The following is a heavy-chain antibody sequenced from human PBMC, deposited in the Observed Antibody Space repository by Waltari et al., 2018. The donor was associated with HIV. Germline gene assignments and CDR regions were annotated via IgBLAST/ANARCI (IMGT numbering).Heavy chain of an antibody. J-gene: IGHJ4*02. CDR3: AELRDY. Sequence: QVQLVESGGGVVQPGRSLRLSCAASGFTFSSYAMHWVRQAPGKGLEWVAVISYDGSNKYYADSVKGRFTISRDNSKNTLYLQMNSLRAEDTAVYYCAELRDYWGQGTLVTVSS. CDR1: GFTFSSYA. D-gene: IGHD1-26*01. V-gene: IGHV3-30*04. CDR2: ISYDGSNK.